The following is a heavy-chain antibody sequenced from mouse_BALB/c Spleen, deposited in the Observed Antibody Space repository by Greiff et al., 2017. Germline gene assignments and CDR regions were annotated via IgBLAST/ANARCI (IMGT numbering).Heavy chain of an antibody. Sequence: EVQLQQSGPSLVKPSQTLSLTCSVTGDSITSGYWNWIRKFPGNKLEYMGYISYSGSTYYNPSLKSRISITRDTSKNQYYLQLNSVTTEDTATYYCARYYDGYWSGYFDVWGAGTTVTVSS. CDR2: ISYSGST. D-gene: IGHD2-3*01. V-gene: IGHV3-8*02. CDR1: GDSITSGY. J-gene: IGHJ1*01. CDR3: ARYYDGYWSGYFDV.